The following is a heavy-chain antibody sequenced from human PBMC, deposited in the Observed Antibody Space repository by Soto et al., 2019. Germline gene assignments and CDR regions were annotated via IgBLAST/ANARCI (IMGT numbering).Heavy chain of an antibody. Sequence: ASVKVSCKASGYTFTDYYIHWVRQAPGQGLEWMGWIDPKTGGTNYAQKFQGRVTMTRDTSIRTAYMEVRRLRSDDAAVYYCARSALVLTLYVPTADWFDPWGRGTLVTVSS. V-gene: IGHV1-2*02. J-gene: IGHJ5*02. CDR2: IDPKTGGT. CDR1: GYTFTDYY. D-gene: IGHD2-8*01. CDR3: ARSALVLTLYVPTADWFDP.